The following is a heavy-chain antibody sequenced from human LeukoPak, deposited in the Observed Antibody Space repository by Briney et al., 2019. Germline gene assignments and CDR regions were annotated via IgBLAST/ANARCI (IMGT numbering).Heavy chain of an antibody. CDR3: ARDPSNTSGWKTWFDP. Sequence: GASVKVSCKTSGLTFNKYGISWVRQAPGQGLEWMGWISAYNGDTKYAQNLQGRVTMTTDTSTSTAYMELRSLRSDDTAVYYCARDPSNTSGWKTWFDPWGQGTLVIVSS. V-gene: IGHV1-18*01. D-gene: IGHD2-2*01. CDR1: GLTFNKYG. CDR2: ISAYNGDT. J-gene: IGHJ5*02.